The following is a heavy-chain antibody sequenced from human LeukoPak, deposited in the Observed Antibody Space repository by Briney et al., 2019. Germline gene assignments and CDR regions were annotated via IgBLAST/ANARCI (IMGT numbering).Heavy chain of an antibody. J-gene: IGHJ4*02. V-gene: IGHV4-59*08. D-gene: IGHD5-24*01. CDR3: ARRGDGYPYYFDY. Sequence: SETLSLTCTVSGDSINGYYWSWIRQTPGKELEWIGYIHYGGNTDYNPSLKSRLSISVDTSKNQFSLRLSSVTAADTAVYYCARRGDGYPYYFDYWGQGTLVAVSS. CDR1: GDSINGYY. CDR2: IHYGGNT.